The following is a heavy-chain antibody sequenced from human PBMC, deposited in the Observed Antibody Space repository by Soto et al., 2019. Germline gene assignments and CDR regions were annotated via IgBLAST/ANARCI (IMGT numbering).Heavy chain of an antibody. CDR1: GDTLRESS. Sequence: ASVKVSGKGSGDTLRESSMHWVRQTPGKGLEWMGGCDPEDHETFYTQEFQGRVAMTEDTSTETAHMQLRSLSPEDTAIYYSATNVRDHAVLTGTSSSFDSWGQGSLVTVSS. CDR2: CDPEDHET. CDR3: ATNVRDHAVLTGTSSSFDS. V-gene: IGHV1-24*01. J-gene: IGHJ4*02. D-gene: IGHD3-9*01.